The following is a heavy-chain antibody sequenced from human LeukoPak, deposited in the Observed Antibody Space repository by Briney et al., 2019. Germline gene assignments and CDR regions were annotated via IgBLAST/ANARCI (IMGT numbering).Heavy chain of an antibody. D-gene: IGHD2-15*01. CDR3: ARGRVLRYCSGGSCYWNDY. J-gene: IGHJ4*02. Sequence: SETLSLTCAVYGGSFSGYYWSWIRQPPGKGLEWIGEINHSGSTNYNPSLKSRVTISVATSKNQFSLKLSSVTAADTAVYYCARGRVLRYCSGGSCYWNDYWGQGTLVTVSS. V-gene: IGHV4-34*01. CDR2: INHSGST. CDR1: GGSFSGYY.